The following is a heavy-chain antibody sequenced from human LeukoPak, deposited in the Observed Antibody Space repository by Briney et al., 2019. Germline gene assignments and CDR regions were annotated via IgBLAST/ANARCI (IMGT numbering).Heavy chain of an antibody. CDR1: GFTFITHD. Sequence: PGGSLRLSCAASGFTFITHDMSWVRQTPGKGLEWVSGISGSHAGRLGTTYYADSVQGRCTISRDNSNNALYLQMHSLRAEDTAMYFCAKGGYFSFDMWGQGTKVTVSS. CDR2: ISGSHAGRLGTT. CDR3: AKGGYFSFDM. J-gene: IGHJ3*02. D-gene: IGHD2-2*03. V-gene: IGHV3-23*01.